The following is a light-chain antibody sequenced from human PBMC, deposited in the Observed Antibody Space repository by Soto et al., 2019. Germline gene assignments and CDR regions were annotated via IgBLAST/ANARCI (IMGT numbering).Light chain of an antibody. Sequence: QSALTQPASVSGSPGQSITISCTGTSSDIGAYNFVSWYQHHPGKAPKLMIYEGSKRPSGVSNRFSGSKSGNTASLTISGLQAEDEADYYCCSYAGSSTPVVFGGGTKLTVL. V-gene: IGLV2-23*01. CDR2: EGS. CDR1: SSDIGAYNF. J-gene: IGLJ2*01. CDR3: CSYAGSSTPVV.